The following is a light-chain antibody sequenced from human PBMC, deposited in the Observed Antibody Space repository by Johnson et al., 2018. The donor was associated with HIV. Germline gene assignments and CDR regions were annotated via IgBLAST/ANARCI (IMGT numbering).Light chain of an antibody. CDR2: DNN. CDR1: SSNIGNNY. Sequence: QSVLTQPPSVSAAPGQKVTISCSGSSSNIGNNYVSWYQQLPGTAPKLLIYDNNKRPSGIPDRFSGSKSGTSATLGITGVQTGDEAYYYCGTWDNSQRNGGVFRTGTQVTVL. V-gene: IGLV1-51*01. J-gene: IGLJ1*01. CDR3: GTWDNSQRNGGV.